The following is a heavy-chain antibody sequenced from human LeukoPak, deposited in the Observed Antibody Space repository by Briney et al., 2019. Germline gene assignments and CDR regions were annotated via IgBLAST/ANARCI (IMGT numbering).Heavy chain of an antibody. V-gene: IGHV3-74*01. Sequence: GGSLRLSCAASGHYCMHWVRQAPGQGLVGVSHINSDGSWTSYADSVKGRFTISRDNAKNMLYLQVNSLRAEDTAVYYCATQPGWNPAYWGQGTLVTVSS. J-gene: IGHJ4*02. CDR2: INSDGSWT. D-gene: IGHD1-1*01. CDR1: GHYC. CDR3: ATQPGWNPAY.